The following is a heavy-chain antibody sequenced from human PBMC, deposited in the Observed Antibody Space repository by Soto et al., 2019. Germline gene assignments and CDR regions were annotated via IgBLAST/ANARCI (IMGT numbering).Heavy chain of an antibody. D-gene: IGHD3-16*01. CDR1: GGDITSDNY. J-gene: IGHJ4*02. Sequence: SETLSLTCSVSGGDITSDNYWSWIRQPPGKGLEWIGHIYSSGAADYNPSLKSRIISSVDTSKNQVSLKLTAVTTADTAMYFCAREGGGSRDGLYYFDYWGQGIVVT. CDR2: IYSSGAA. V-gene: IGHV4-30-4*01. CDR3: AREGGGSRDGLYYFDY.